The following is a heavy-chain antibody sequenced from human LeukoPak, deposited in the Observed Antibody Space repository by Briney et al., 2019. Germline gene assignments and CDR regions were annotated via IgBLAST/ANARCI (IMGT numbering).Heavy chain of an antibody. Sequence: GRSLRLSCAASRFTFSSYGMHWVRQAPGKGLEWVAVISYDGSNKYYADSVKGRFTISRDNSKNTLYLQMNSLRAEDTAVYYCAKESSIAVAAPFDYWGQGTLVTVSS. V-gene: IGHV3-30*18. D-gene: IGHD6-19*01. J-gene: IGHJ4*02. CDR1: RFTFSSYG. CDR3: AKESSIAVAAPFDY. CDR2: ISYDGSNK.